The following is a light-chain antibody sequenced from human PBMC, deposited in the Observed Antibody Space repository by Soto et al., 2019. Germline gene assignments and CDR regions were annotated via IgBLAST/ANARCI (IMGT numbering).Light chain of an antibody. CDR3: QQYESSPLT. J-gene: IGKJ4*01. CDR2: GAS. CDR1: QRVTSSN. Sequence: EIGLTQSPCTLSLSAGERATLSCMASQRVTSSNLAWYQQKPGQAPRLLIHGASTRATGIPDRFTGGGSGTDFTLTVTRLEPADSAVYYCQQYESSPLTFGGGTKVEIK. V-gene: IGKV3-20*01.